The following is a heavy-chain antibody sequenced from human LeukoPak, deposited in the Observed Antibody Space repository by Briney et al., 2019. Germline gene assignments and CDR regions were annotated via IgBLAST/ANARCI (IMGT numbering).Heavy chain of an antibody. CDR1: GFTFSSYS. Sequence: GGSLRLSRAASGFTFSSYSMNWVRQAPGKGLEWVSSISSSSSYIYYADSVKGRFTISRDNAKNSLYLQMNSLRAEDTAVYYCARALWEDIVLVVAAESLDYWGQGTLVTVSS. V-gene: IGHV3-21*01. CDR2: ISSSSSYI. J-gene: IGHJ4*02. CDR3: ARALWEDIVLVVAAESLDY. D-gene: IGHD2-15*01.